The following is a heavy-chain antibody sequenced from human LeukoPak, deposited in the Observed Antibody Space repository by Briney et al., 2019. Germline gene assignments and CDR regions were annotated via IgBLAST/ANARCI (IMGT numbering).Heavy chain of an antibody. Sequence: PSETLSLTCAVYGGSFSGYYWSWIRQPPGKGLEWIGEINHSGSTNYNPSLKRRVTISVATSKNQFSLKLSPVTAADPAVYYCARGLAVAASYYFDYWGHGTLVTVSS. CDR2: INHSGST. D-gene: IGHD6-19*01. V-gene: IGHV4-34*01. CDR3: ARGLAVAASYYFDY. CDR1: GGSFSGYY. J-gene: IGHJ4*01.